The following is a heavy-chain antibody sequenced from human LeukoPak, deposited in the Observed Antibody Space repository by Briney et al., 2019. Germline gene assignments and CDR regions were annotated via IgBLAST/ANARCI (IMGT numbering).Heavy chain of an antibody. CDR2: IKEDGSET. V-gene: IGHV3-7*01. Sequence: PGGSLRLSCAASGFTFNTYWMSWVRQAPGKGLEWVANIKEDGSETDYLDSVKGRFTISRDNAKNLLYLQMNSLRAEDTAVYYCARRSGLDHWGRGILVTVSS. CDR3: ARRSGLDH. D-gene: IGHD2-8*02. J-gene: IGHJ4*02. CDR1: GFTFNTYW.